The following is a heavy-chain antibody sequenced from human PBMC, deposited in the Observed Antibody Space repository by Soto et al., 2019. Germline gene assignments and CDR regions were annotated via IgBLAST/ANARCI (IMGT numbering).Heavy chain of an antibody. J-gene: IGHJ3*02. Sequence: PGGSLRLSCAASGFTFRSYAMNWVRQAPGKGLEWVSAISGSAGSTYYADSVKGRFTISRDTSKNTLYLQMNSLRAKDTAVYYCAKGNSWSPALVLDIWGQGTMVTVSS. CDR2: ISGSAGST. CDR1: GFTFRSYA. V-gene: IGHV3-23*01. D-gene: IGHD1-7*01. CDR3: AKGNSWSPALVLDI.